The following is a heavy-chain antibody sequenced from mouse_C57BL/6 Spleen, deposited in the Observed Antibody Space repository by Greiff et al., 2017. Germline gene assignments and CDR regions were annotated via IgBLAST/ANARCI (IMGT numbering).Heavy chain of an antibody. Sequence: VQLQQSGTVLARPGASVKMSCKTSGYTFTSYWMHWVKQRPGQGLEWIGAIDPGNSDNSYNQKFKGKAKLTAVTSASTAYMELSSLTNEDAAVYYCTTITGTEFDYWGQGTTLTVSS. V-gene: IGHV1-5*01. J-gene: IGHJ2*01. CDR1: GYTFTSYW. D-gene: IGHD4-1*01. CDR2: IDPGNSDN. CDR3: TTITGTEFDY.